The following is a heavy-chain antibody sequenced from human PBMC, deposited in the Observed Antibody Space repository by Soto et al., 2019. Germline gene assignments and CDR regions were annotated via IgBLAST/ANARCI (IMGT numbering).Heavy chain of an antibody. V-gene: IGHV1-2*04. CDR1: GYTFTGYY. CDR2: INPNRGGT. CDR3: ARVRKNYYDSSGYYPWPAFFAY. D-gene: IGHD3-22*01. J-gene: IGHJ4*01. Sequence: ASVKVSCKASGYTFTGYYMHWVRQAPGQGLEWMGWINPNRGGTNYAQKFQGWVTMTRDTAISTAYMELTRLRSDDTAVYSCARVRKNYYDSSGYYPWPAFFAYRGHGTPVTVFS.